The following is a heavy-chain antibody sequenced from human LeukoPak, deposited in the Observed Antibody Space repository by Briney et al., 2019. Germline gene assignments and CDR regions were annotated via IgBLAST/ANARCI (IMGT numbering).Heavy chain of an antibody. Sequence: GGSLRLSCAASGFTFSSYAMHWVRQAPGKGLEYVSAISSNGGSTYYANSVKGRFTISKDNSKNTLYLQMGSLRAEDMAVYYCARAYPTYYDSSGYWYYYYGMDVWGQGTTVTVSS. CDR2: ISSNGGST. CDR1: GFTFSSYA. J-gene: IGHJ6*02. V-gene: IGHV3-64*01. CDR3: ARAYPTYYDSSGYWYYYYGMDV. D-gene: IGHD3-22*01.